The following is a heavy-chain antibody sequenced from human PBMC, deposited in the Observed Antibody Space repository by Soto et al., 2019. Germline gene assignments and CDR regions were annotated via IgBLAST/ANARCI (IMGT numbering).Heavy chain of an antibody. Sequence: SETLSLTCTVSGGSISSSSYYWGWIRQPPGTGLEWIGSIYYSGSTYYNPSLKSRVTISVDTSKNQFSLKLSSVTAADTAVYYCASERYFDWSYGMDVWGQGTTVTV. J-gene: IGHJ6*02. D-gene: IGHD3-9*01. CDR3: ASERYFDWSYGMDV. CDR2: IYYSGST. CDR1: GGSISSSSYY. V-gene: IGHV4-39*01.